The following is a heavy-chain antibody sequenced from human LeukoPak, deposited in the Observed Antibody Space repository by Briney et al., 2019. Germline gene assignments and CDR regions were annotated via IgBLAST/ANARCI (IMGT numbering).Heavy chain of an antibody. CDR2: INPNSGGT. CDR3: ARDLRCHTCSSLYYYYYMDV. D-gene: IGHD4-17*01. CDR1: GYTFTGCY. Sequence: ASVKVSCKASGYTFTGCYMHWVRQAPGQGLEWMGWINPNSGGTNYAQKFQGRVTMTRDTSISTAYMELSRLRSDDTAVYYCARDLRCHTCSSLYYYYYMDVWGKGTTVTVSS. V-gene: IGHV1-2*02. J-gene: IGHJ6*03.